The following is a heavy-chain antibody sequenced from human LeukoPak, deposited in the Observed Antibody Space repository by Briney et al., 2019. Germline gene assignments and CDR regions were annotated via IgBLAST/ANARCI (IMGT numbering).Heavy chain of an antibody. Sequence: GGSLRLSCAASGFTFSSYAMSWVRQAPGKGLEWVSSISSSSSYIYYADSVKGRFTISRDNAKNSLYLQMNSLRAEDTAVYYCARQTSIAAAVDWGQGTLVTVSS. V-gene: IGHV3-21*01. D-gene: IGHD6-13*01. J-gene: IGHJ4*02. CDR3: ARQTSIAAAVD. CDR1: GFTFSSYA. CDR2: ISSSSSYI.